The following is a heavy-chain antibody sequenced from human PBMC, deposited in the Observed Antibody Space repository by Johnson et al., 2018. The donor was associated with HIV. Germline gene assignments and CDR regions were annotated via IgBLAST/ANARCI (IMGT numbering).Heavy chain of an antibody. D-gene: IGHD1-26*01. CDR1: GFTFRSYA. V-gene: IGHV3-30*04. CDR3: ARVRIGRENAFDI. J-gene: IGHJ3*02. CDR2: IGYDGNDK. Sequence: QVQLVESGGDVVQPGRSLRLSCAASGFTFRSYAMHWVRQAPGKGLEWVEAIGYDGNDKDYADSVKGRFTISREHSRNPLDLHLNSLRAVDTAVYYCARVRIGRENAFDIWGQGTMVSVSS.